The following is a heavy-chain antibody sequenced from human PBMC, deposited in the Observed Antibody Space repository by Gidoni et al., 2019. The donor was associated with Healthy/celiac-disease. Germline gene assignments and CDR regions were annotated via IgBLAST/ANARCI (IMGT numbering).Heavy chain of an antibody. V-gene: IGHV1-24*01. CDR1: GFPLPELS. Sequence: QVQLVQSGAEVKKLGASVQVSCQVPGFPLPELSMHWVRQAPGKGLEWMGGCDPEDGETIYAQKFQGRVTRTEDTSTDTAYMELSSLRSEDTAVYYCATRIAVAGSEDAFDIWGQGTMVTVSS. J-gene: IGHJ3*02. CDR3: ATRIAVAGSEDAFDI. CDR2: CDPEDGET. D-gene: IGHD6-19*01.